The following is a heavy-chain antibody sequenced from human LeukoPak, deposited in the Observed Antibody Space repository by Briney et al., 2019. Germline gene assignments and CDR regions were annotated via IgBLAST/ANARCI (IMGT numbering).Heavy chain of an antibody. J-gene: IGHJ3*02. D-gene: IGHD6-6*01. CDR3: ARLWSSSDGFDI. CDR1: GGSVSNNNFY. Sequence: SETLSLTCTVSGGSVSNNNFYWGWIRQSPGKGLEWIGIIYYSGITYYNPSLKSRVIMAVDTSKDQFSLQLNSVSAADTAVYYCARLWSSSDGFDIWGQGTMVTVSS. V-gene: IGHV4-39*01. CDR2: IYYSGIT.